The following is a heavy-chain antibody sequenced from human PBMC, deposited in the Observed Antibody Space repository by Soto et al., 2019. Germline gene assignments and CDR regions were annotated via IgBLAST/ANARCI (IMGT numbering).Heavy chain of an antibody. J-gene: IGHJ6*02. CDR1: GYTFTSYA. D-gene: IGHD6-13*01. CDR2: INPNSGDT. Sequence: GASVKVSCKASGYTFTSYAMHWVRQAPGQRLEWMGWINPNSGDTNYAEKFQGRVTMTRDTSISTAYMDLSRLRSDDTAVYYCASLYSSSRGEYYYYGMDVWGQGTTVTVSS. CDR3: ASLYSSSRGEYYYYGMDV. V-gene: IGHV1-2*02.